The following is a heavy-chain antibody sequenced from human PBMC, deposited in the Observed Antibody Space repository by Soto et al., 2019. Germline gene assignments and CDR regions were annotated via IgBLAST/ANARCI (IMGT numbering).Heavy chain of an antibody. V-gene: IGHV3-33*01. CDR1: GFIFNEYG. Sequence: SLRLSCAASGFIFNEYGMHWVRQAPGKGLEWVAVIWYDGSNKYYADSVRGRFTFSRDNSRNTMSLQMNSLRVEDTAIYYCARWGCSGSNCNLNQRSFDLWGQGTLVTVS. CDR2: IWYDGSNK. D-gene: IGHD2-15*01. CDR3: ARWGCSGSNCNLNQRSFDL. J-gene: IGHJ4*02.